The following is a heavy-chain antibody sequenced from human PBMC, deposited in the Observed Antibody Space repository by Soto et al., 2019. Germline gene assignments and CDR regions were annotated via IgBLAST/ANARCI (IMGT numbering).Heavy chain of an antibody. CDR1: GYTFTGYY. Sequence: QVQLVQSGAEVKKPGASVKVSCKASGYTFTGYYIHWVRQAPGQGLEWMGGINPNGGDTNYAQKFQDWLTMTRDTSISTAYMELSRLKSDDTAVYYCARGTWQGRFDPWGQGTLVTVSS. J-gene: IGHJ5*02. CDR2: INPNGGDT. CDR3: ARGTWQGRFDP. V-gene: IGHV1-2*04.